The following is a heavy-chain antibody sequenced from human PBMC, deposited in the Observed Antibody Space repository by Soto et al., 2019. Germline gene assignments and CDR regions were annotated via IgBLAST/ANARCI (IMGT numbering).Heavy chain of an antibody. CDR2: FGPEGSDT. CDR3: ATMGFCGPGCYSFDY. Sequence: QVTVLQSGAEVKKPGASVKVSCKVSGYTLSELAIHWVRQAPGKGFEWMGGFGPEGSDTIYAQKFQGRVTMTSDTSTETAYMELESLTSEDTAFYYCATMGFCGPGCYSFDYWGQGTLVTVSS. D-gene: IGHD2-21*02. V-gene: IGHV1-24*01. J-gene: IGHJ4*02. CDR1: GYTLSELA.